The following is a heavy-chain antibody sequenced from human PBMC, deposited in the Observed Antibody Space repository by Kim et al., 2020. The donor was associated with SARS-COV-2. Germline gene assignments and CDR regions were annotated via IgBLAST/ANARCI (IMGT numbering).Heavy chain of an antibody. J-gene: IGHJ3*02. CDR1: GFTFSSNW. D-gene: IGHD3-22*01. Sequence: GGSLRLSCAASGFTFSSNWMSWVRQAPGKGLEWVANINKDGSEKYSVDSVKGRFTISRDNAKNSLYLQMNSLRAEDTAVYYCAREGGYYDSRGYWVVGAFDIWGQGTMVTVSS. V-gene: IGHV3-7*03. CDR3: AREGGYYDSRGYWVVGAFDI. CDR2: INKDGSEK.